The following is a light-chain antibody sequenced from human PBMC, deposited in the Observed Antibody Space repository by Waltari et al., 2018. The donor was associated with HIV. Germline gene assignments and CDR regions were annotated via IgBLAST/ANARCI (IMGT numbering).Light chain of an antibody. Sequence: QSVLTQPPSVSGAPGQRVTISCTGSTSNIGAPYDVHWYQQIPKKAPRLLIYGNIHRPSGVPDRFSGSKSGTSASLAISGLQAVDEADYYCQSYDSNLKVIFGGGTKVTVL. CDR3: QSYDSNLKVI. CDR1: TSNIGAPYD. V-gene: IGLV1-40*01. CDR2: GNI. J-gene: IGLJ2*01.